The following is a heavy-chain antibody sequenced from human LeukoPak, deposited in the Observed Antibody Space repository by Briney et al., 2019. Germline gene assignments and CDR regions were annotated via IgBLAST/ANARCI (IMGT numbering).Heavy chain of an antibody. Sequence: GRSLRLSCAASGFTFSSYAMHWVRQAPGKGLEWVAVISYDGSNKYYADSVKGRFTISRDNSKNTLYLQMNSLRAEDTAVYYCAKTGTKFYYYYYYMDVWGKGTTVTVSS. CDR3: AKTGTKFYYYYYYMDV. V-gene: IGHV3-30-3*01. CDR1: GFTFSSYA. D-gene: IGHD1-7*01. CDR2: ISYDGSNK. J-gene: IGHJ6*03.